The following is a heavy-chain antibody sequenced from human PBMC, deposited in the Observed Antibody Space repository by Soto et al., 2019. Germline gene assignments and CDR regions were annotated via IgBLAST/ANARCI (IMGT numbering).Heavy chain of an antibody. CDR2: VNPNSGGT. CDR3: ATSRRRYNWNDDDAFDI. D-gene: IGHD1-1*01. CDR1: GYTFTGYY. J-gene: IGHJ3*02. Sequence: ASVKVSCKASGYTFTGYYMHWVRQAPGQGLEWMGWVNPNSGGTNYAQKFEGWVTMTRDTSISTAYMELSRLRSDDTAVYYCATSRRRYNWNDDDAFDIWGQGTMVTVSS. V-gene: IGHV1-2*04.